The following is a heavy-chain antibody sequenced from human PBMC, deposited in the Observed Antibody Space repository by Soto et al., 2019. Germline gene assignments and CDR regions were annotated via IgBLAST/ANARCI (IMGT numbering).Heavy chain of an antibody. CDR3: ARESPNYSSLGVIIRDFFDY. J-gene: IGHJ4*02. D-gene: IGHD2-21*01. V-gene: IGHV4-61*01. Sequence: SETLSLTCTFSGGSVCSSRHSWSWIRQAPGKGLEWVGDVSYSGSSNHNPSLKGRVTISVDTSKNQFSLNLTSVTAADTAVYFCARESPNYSSLGVIIRDFFDYWGQGALVTVSS. CDR2: VSYSGSS. CDR1: GGSVCSSRHS.